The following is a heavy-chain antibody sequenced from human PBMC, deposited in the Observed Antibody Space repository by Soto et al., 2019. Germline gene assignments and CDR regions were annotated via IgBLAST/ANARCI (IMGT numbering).Heavy chain of an antibody. V-gene: IGHV1-2*02. D-gene: IGHD2-2*01. Sequence: ASVKVSCKDSGYTFTVYYMHCVLQSPGQGLEWMGWINPNSGGTNYAQKFQGRVTMTRDTSISTAYMELSRLRSDDTAVYYCATLEYLPYYGMDVWGQGTTVTVSS. CDR2: INPNSGGT. CDR3: ATLEYLPYYGMDV. J-gene: IGHJ6*02. CDR1: GYTFTVYY.